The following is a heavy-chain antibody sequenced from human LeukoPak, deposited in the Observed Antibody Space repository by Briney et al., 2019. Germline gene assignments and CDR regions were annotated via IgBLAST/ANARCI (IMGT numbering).Heavy chain of an antibody. CDR2: INWNGAWT. Sequence: GGSLRLSCAASGFKFDDYGMSWVRQAPGKGLEWVCDINWNGAWTGYADSVKGRFTISRDNAKNSLHLQMNSLRAEDTALYYCAGYYYDSSRGFDLWGQGTLVTVSA. CDR1: GFKFDDYG. V-gene: IGHV3-20*04. J-gene: IGHJ5*02. CDR3: AGYYYDSSRGFDL. D-gene: IGHD3-22*01.